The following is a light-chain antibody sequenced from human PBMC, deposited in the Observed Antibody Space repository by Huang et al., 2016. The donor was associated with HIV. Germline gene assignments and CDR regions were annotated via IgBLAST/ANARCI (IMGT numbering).Light chain of an antibody. CDR2: CAS. CDR1: QSITSN. Sequence: EIVMTQSPATLSVSPGERVNLSCRASQSITSNLAWYRHKPGQAPRLLIYCASTRATGIPARFSGSGSGTEFTLTISSLQSEDFALYYCQQYNHWPPYTFGQGTKLEIQ. CDR3: QQYNHWPPYT. J-gene: IGKJ2*01. V-gene: IGKV3-15*01.